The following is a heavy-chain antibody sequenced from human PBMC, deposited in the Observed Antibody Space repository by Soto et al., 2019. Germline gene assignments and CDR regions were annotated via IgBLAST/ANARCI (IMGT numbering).Heavy chain of an antibody. J-gene: IGHJ6*02. Sequence: QVQLVQSGAEVRKPGSSVTVSCKASGGTFSNYAISWVRQDPGQGLEWMGGIIPIVGTGSYAQKFQGRVTMTADEPTTTAYMELSSLRFEDTAVYYCARVVILVPTASTHYFYHMEVWGPGTTVSVSS. CDR1: GGTFSNYA. D-gene: IGHD2-2*01. CDR2: IIPIVGTG. V-gene: IGHV1-69*01. CDR3: ARVVILVPTASTHYFYHMEV.